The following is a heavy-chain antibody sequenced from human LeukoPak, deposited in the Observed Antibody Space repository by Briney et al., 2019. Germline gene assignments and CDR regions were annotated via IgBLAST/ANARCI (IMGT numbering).Heavy chain of an antibody. Sequence: PSETLSLTCAVYGGSFSGYYWSWIRQPPGKGLGWIGEINHSGSTNYNPSLKSRVTISVDTSKNQFSLKLSSVTAADTAVYYCARGLFYSKIFDYWGQGTLVTVSS. J-gene: IGHJ4*02. V-gene: IGHV4-34*01. CDR2: INHSGST. CDR1: GGSFSGYY. CDR3: ARGLFYSKIFDY. D-gene: IGHD4-11*01.